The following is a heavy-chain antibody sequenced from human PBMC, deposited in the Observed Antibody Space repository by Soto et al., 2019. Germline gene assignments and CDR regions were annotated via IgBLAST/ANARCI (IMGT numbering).Heavy chain of an antibody. J-gene: IGHJ5*02. D-gene: IGHD2-2*01. CDR2: INHSGST. Sequence: PSETLSLTCAVYGGSFSGYYWSWLRQPPGKGLEWIGEINHSGSTNYNPSLKSRVTISVDTSKNQFSLKLSSVTAADTAVYYCARGGRNFGVVVPAAKFDPWGQGTLVTVSS. CDR3: ARGGRNFGVVVPAAKFDP. CDR1: GGSFSGYY. V-gene: IGHV4-34*01.